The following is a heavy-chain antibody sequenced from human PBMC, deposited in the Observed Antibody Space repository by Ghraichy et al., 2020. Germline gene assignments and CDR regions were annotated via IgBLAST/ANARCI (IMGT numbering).Heavy chain of an antibody. D-gene: IGHD6-19*01. Sequence: SETLSLTCTVSGGSISSSSYYWGWIRQPPGKGLEWIGSIYYSGSTYYNPSLKSRVTISVDTSKNQFSLKLSSVIAADTAVYYCARQPLTVAGTFDYWGQGTLVTVSS. J-gene: IGHJ4*02. CDR1: GGSISSSSYY. V-gene: IGHV4-39*01. CDR3: ARQPLTVAGTFDY. CDR2: IYYSGST.